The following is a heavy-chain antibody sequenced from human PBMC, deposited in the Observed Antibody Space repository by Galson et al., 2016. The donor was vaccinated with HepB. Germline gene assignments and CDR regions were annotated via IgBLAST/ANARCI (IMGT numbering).Heavy chain of an antibody. D-gene: IGHD3-16*02. V-gene: IGHV1-18*04. CDR1: GYTFTSYG. CDR2: ISAYNGNT. Sequence: SVKVSCKASGYTFTSYGITWVRQAPGQGLEWMGWISAYNGNTNYAQKLQGRVTMTTDTSTSTAYMELRSLRSDDTAVYYCARSIIITFGGVIVRVDGFDYWGQGTLVTVSS. CDR3: ARSIIITFGGVIVRVDGFDY. J-gene: IGHJ4*02.